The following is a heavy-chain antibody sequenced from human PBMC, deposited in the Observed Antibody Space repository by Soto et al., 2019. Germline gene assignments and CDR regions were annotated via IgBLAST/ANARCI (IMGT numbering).Heavy chain of an antibody. V-gene: IGHV1-69*13. CDR2: IIPIFGTA. J-gene: IGHJ6*02. CDR1: GGTFSSYA. CDR3: AIPSTTVTTLSYYCMDV. Sequence: GASVKVSCKASGGTFSSYAISWVRQAPGQGLEWMGGIIPIFGTANYAQKFQGRVTITADESTSTAYMELSSLRSEDTAVYYCAIPSTTVTTLSYYCMDVWGQGTMVTVSS. D-gene: IGHD4-17*01.